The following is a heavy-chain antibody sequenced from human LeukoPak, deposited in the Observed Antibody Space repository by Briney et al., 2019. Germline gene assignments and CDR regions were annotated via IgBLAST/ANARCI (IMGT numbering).Heavy chain of an antibody. CDR2: INHSGST. V-gene: IGHV4-34*01. D-gene: IGHD3-10*01. Sequence: SETLSLTCAVYGGSFSGYYWSWIRQPPGKGLEWIGEINHSGSTNYNPSLKSRVTISVDTSKNQFSLKLSSVTAADTAMYYCARLKVRYGSGSYRPTTPYYCMDVWGKGTTVTISS. CDR1: GGSFSGYY. CDR3: ARLKVRYGSGSYRPTTPYYCMDV. J-gene: IGHJ6*03.